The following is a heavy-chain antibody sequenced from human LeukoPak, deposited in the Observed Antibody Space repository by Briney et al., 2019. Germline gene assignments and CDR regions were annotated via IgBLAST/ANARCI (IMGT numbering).Heavy chain of an antibody. J-gene: IGHJ3*02. CDR2: IRYDGSNK. CDR1: GFTFSSYG. Sequence: PGGSLRLSCAASGFTFSSYGMHWVRQAPGKGLEWVAFIRYDGSNKYYADSVKGRFTISRDNSKNTLYLQMNSLRAEDTAVYYCARGGMMVGHQINDAFDIWGQGTVVTVSS. D-gene: IGHD3-10*01. V-gene: IGHV3-30*02. CDR3: ARGGMMVGHQINDAFDI.